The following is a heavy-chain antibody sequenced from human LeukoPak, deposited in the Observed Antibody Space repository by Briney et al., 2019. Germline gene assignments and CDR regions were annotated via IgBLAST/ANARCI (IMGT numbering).Heavy chain of an antibody. D-gene: IGHD3/OR15-3a*01. V-gene: IGHV3-74*01. CDR2: INDDGSDT. CDR3: ARVAGLGANYFDY. CDR1: GFTFKLYW. Sequence: GGSLRLSCAVSGFTFKLYWMHWVRHAPGKGPVWVSRINDDGSDTTYADSVKGRFTISRDNAKNSLYLQMNSLRAEDTAVYYCARVAGLGANYFDYWGQGTLVTVSS. J-gene: IGHJ4*02.